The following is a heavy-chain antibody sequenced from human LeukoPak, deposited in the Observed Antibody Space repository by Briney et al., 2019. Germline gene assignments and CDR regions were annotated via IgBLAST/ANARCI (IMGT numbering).Heavy chain of an antibody. J-gene: IGHJ5*02. D-gene: IGHD6-19*01. CDR2: IYYSGST. Sequence: PSETLSLTCAVYGGSFSSYYWGWLRQPPGKGLEWIGSIYYSGSTYYNPSLKSRVTISVDASKNQFSLKLSSVTAADTAVYYCASAIVSSGWGFAWGQGTLVTVSS. CDR3: ASAIVSSGWGFA. CDR1: GGSFSSYY. V-gene: IGHV4-39*07.